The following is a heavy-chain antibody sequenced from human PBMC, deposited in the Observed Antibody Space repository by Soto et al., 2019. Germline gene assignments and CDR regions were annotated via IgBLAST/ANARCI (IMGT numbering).Heavy chain of an antibody. V-gene: IGHV3-33*01. D-gene: IGHD3-10*02. J-gene: IGHJ1*01. Sequence: QVQLVESGGGVVQPGTSLRLSCETSGFTFRSYVMHWVRQAPGKGLQWVAIIWFDGTKTHYGDSVKGRFTISRDNSKNTLYLQMNNLRAEDTALYFCVRDRTVSLVRGVSVDNWGQGALVTVSS. CDR1: GFTFRSYV. CDR3: VRDRTVSLVRGVSVDN. CDR2: IWFDGTKT.